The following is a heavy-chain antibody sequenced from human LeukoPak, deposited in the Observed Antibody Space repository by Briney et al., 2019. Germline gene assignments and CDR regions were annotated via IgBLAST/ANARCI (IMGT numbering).Heavy chain of an antibody. J-gene: IGHJ4*02. V-gene: IGHV4-59*01. D-gene: IGHD3-22*01. Sequence: SETLSLTCTVSGGSISSYYWSWIRQPPGKGLEWIGYIYYSGSTNYNPSLKSRVTISVDTSKNQFSLKLSSVTAADTAVYYCARDSDSSGSYFDYWGQGTLVTVSS. CDR3: ARDSDSSGSYFDY. CDR1: GGSISSYY. CDR2: IYYSGST.